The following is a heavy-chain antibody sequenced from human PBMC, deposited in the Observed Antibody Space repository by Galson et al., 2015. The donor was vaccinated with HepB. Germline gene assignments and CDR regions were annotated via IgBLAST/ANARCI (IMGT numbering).Heavy chain of an antibody. CDR2: LKNELSGGTL. V-gene: IGHV3-15*07. D-gene: IGHD4/OR15-4a*01. Sequence: SLRLSCAASGFSFRDASMHWVRQASGKGLEWVGRLKNELSGGTLNYAAVVKGRFTISRDNSKSMLYLQMDSVRTEDTAMYYFATEVLTLGPVVRDYWGRGTLVTVSS. CDR1: GFSFRDAS. CDR3: ATEVLTLGPVVRDY. J-gene: IGHJ4*02.